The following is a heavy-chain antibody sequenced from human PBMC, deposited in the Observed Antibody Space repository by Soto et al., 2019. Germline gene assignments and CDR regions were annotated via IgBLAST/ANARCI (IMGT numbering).Heavy chain of an antibody. CDR3: ARDGRAVAEGYYFDY. V-gene: IGHV3-33*01. J-gene: IGHJ4*02. CDR2: IWYDGSNK. CDR1: GFTFSSYG. D-gene: IGHD6-19*01. Sequence: QVQLVESGGGVVQPGRSLRLSCAASGFTFSSYGMHWVRQAPGKGLEWVAVIWYDGSNKYYADSVKGRFTISRDNAKNSLYLQMNSLRAEDTAVYYCARDGRAVAEGYYFDYWGQGTLVTVSS.